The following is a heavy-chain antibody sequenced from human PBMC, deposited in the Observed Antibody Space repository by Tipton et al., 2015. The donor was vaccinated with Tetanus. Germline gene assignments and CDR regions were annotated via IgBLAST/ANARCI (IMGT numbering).Heavy chain of an antibody. V-gene: IGHV4-39*01. Sequence: TLSLTCTVSGGSISSSSYYWGWIRRPPGKGLEWIGSIYYSGSTYYNPSLKSRVTISVDTSKNQFSLKLSSVTAADTAVYYCARHGGRLAYYYYGMDVWGPGTTVTVSS. CDR3: ARHGGRLAYYYYGMDV. D-gene: IGHD3-16*01. J-gene: IGHJ6*02. CDR1: GGSISSSSYY. CDR2: IYYSGST.